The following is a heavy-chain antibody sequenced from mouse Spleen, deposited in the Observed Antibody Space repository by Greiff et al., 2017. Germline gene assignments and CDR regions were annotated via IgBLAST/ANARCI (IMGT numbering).Heavy chain of an antibody. CDR3: AREGGGNYRFAY. J-gene: IGHJ3*01. D-gene: IGHD2-1*01. CDR1: GYTFTSYW. V-gene: IGHV1-52*01. CDR2: IDPSDSET. Sequence: QVQLQQPGAELVRPGSSVKLSCKASGYTFTSYWMHWVKQRPIQGLEWIGNIDPSDSETHYNQKFKDKATLTVDKSSSTAYMQLSSLTSEDSAVYYCAREGGGNYRFAYWGQGTLVTVSA.